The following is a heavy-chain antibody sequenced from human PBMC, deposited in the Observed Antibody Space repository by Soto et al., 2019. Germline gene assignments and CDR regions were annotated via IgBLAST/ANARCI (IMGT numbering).Heavy chain of an antibody. D-gene: IGHD6-13*01. CDR1: GFTFSSYA. CDR2: IGTAGDT. Sequence: EVQLVESGGGLVQPGGSLRLSCAASGFTFSSYAMHWVRQATGKGLEWVSAIGTAGDTYYPGSVKGRFTISRENSKNSLYLPRNSLRAGDTAVYYCARARHSGSWDYWGQGTLVTVSS. V-gene: IGHV3-13*04. CDR3: ARARHSGSWDY. J-gene: IGHJ4*02.